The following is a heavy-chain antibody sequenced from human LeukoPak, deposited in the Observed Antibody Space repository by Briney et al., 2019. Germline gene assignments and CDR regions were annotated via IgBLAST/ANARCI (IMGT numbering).Heavy chain of an antibody. CDR3: ARGSIFGVVTRVGYMDV. V-gene: IGHV3-13*01. Sequence: QPGGSLRLSWAASGFTFSSYDMHWVRQATGKGLEWVSAIGTAGDTYYPGSVRGRFTISRENAKNSLYLQMNSLRAGDTAVYYCARGSIFGVVTRVGYMDVRGKGTTVTVSS. CDR2: IGTAGDT. CDR1: GFTFSSYD. J-gene: IGHJ6*03. D-gene: IGHD3-3*01.